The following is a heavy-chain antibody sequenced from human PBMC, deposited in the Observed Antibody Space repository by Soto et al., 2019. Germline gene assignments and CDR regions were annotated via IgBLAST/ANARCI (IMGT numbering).Heavy chain of an antibody. D-gene: IGHD2-15*01. CDR3: ARDRVEFDY. CDR1: GGTFSSYA. Sequence: ASVKVSCKASGGTFSSYAISRVRQAPGQGLEWMGIINPASGTTYYAQKFQGRITMTRDTSTSTVYVELSSLRSDDTAVYYCARDRVEFDYWGQGTLVTVSS. CDR2: INPASGTT. V-gene: IGHV1-46*01. J-gene: IGHJ4*02.